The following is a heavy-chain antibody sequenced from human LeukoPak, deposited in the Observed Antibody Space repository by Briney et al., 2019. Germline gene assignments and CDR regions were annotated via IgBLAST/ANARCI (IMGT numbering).Heavy chain of an antibody. CDR3: ARDNRKEAYYYGSGSYHELDY. D-gene: IGHD3-10*01. J-gene: IGHJ4*02. CDR1: GYTFTGYY. V-gene: IGHV1-2*06. CDR2: INPNTGGT. Sequence: ASVKVSCKASGYTFTGYYMNWVRQAPGQGLEWMGRINPNTGGTNYAQNFQGSVTMTRDTSITTVYMELSRLRSDDTAVYYCARDNRKEAYYYGSGSYHELDYWGQGTLVTVSS.